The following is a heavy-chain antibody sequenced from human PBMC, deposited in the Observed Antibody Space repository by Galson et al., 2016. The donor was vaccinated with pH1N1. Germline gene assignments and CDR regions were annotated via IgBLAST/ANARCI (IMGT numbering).Heavy chain of an antibody. CDR1: GFTFSSYS. D-gene: IGHD1-14*01. V-gene: IGHV3-48*01. J-gene: IGHJ6*02. CDR2: ISSSSSTI. Sequence: SLRLSCAASGFTFSSYSMNWVRQAPGTGLEWVSYISSSSSTIYYADAVKGRFTISRDNAKNSLYLQMNSLRAEDTAVYYCARVNHYYYSGMDVWGQGTTVTVSS. CDR3: ARVNHYYYSGMDV.